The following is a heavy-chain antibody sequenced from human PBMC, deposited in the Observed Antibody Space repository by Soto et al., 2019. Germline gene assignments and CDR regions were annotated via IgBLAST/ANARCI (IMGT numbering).Heavy chain of an antibody. CDR3: AVGDCGGDCQYYFDY. CDR2: IIPTFGTA. J-gene: IGHJ4*02. Sequence: QVQLVQSGAEVKKPGSSLKVSCKASGATFSSYAISWLRRAPGQGLNWLGGIIPTFGTANYAQKYKGRVTITADKSTSTAYMELSSLRSEDTAVYYCAVGDCGGDCQYYFDYWGQGTLVTVSS. V-gene: IGHV1-69*06. CDR1: GATFSSYA. D-gene: IGHD2-21*02.